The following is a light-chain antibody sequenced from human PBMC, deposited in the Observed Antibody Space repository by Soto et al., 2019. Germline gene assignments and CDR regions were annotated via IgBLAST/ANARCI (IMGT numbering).Light chain of an antibody. CDR1: QSVYSN. Sequence: EIVMTQSPATLSVSPGERATLSCRASQSVYSNLAWYQQRPGQAPRLLIYDASTRATGIPARFSGSGSGTEFTLTISSLQSEDFAVYYCQQYNNWPPYTLGQGTKLEIK. V-gene: IGKV3-15*01. CDR3: QQYNNWPPYT. CDR2: DAS. J-gene: IGKJ2*01.